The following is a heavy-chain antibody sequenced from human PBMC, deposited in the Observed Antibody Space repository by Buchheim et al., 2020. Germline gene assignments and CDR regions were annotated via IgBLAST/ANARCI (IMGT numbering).Heavy chain of an antibody. CDR3: ARVRYCDSTTCYMTGWFDP. CDR2: IGTAGDP. Sequence: EVQLVESGGGLVQPGGSLRLSCAASGFTFSTYDMHWVRQATGEGLEWVSGIGTAGDPYYSDSVKGRFTMSSENAKNSLYLQMSMLRVGDTAVYYCARVRYCDSTTCYMTGWFDPWGQGTL. CDR1: GFTFSTYD. J-gene: IGHJ5*02. V-gene: IGHV3-13*05. D-gene: IGHD2/OR15-2a*01.